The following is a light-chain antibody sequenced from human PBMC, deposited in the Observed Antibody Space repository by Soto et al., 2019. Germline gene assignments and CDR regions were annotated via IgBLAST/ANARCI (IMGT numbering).Light chain of an antibody. CDR2: AAS. V-gene: IGKV1-39*01. J-gene: IGKJ1*01. Sequence: MTQSPLSLPVTPGEPASIITCRASQSISNHLNWYQQKPGKAPKLLIFAASSLQSGVPSRFSGSRSGPDFTLTISSLQPEDFATYYCQQSYSSPPTFGQGTKVDIK. CDR3: QQSYSSPPT. CDR1: QSISNH.